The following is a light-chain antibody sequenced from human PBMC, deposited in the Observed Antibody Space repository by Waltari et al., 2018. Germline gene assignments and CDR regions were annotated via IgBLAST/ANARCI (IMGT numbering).Light chain of an antibody. J-gene: IGLJ2*01. CDR1: STAVGSYIY. CDR2: DVT. Sequence: QSALTQPAFPSGSPGQSITISFARTSTAVGSYIYVSRYQQHPGKAHKLMIYDVTKRPSVVSNRFSGSKSGNTASLTISGLQAEDEADYYCSSYMSTTTLELFGGGTSLTVL. CDR3: SSYMSTTTLEL. V-gene: IGLV2-14*03.